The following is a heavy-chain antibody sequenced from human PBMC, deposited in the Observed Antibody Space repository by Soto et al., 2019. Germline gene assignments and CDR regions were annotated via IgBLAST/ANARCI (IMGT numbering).Heavy chain of an antibody. D-gene: IGHD1-1*01. CDR3: ARDKDTSSWTGFDF. V-gene: IGHV3-23*01. CDR1: GFTFAAYA. CDR2: ISATGIST. J-gene: IGHJ4*01. Sequence: GGSLRLSCAASGFTFAAYAMSWVRQAPGKGLEWVSAISATGISTHYADSVKGRVTISRDNSANTLSLEMSSLTAEDTAVYYCARDKDTSSWTGFDFWGHGTLVTVSS.